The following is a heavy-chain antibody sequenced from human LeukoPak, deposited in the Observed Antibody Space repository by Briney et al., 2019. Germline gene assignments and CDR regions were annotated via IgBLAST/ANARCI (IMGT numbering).Heavy chain of an antibody. CDR3: ARDSQHYYDSSGYYSVDY. J-gene: IGHJ4*02. CDR1: GGTFSSYA. V-gene: IGHV1-69*05. CDR2: IIPIFGTA. Sequence: ASVKLSCKASGGTFSSYAISWVRQAPGQGLEWMGGIIPIFGTANYAQKFQGRVTITTDESTSTAYMELSSLRSEDTAVYYCARDSQHYYDSSGYYSVDYWGQGTLVTVSS. D-gene: IGHD3-22*01.